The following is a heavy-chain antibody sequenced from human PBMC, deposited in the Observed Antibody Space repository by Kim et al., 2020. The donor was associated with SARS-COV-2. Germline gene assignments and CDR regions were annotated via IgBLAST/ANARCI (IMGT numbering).Heavy chain of an antibody. Sequence: DPRYSPSIEGQVTITADKSISTAYLQWSSLKSSDTAIYYCARRQNWNYDYWGQGTLVTVSS. J-gene: IGHJ4*02. CDR3: ARRQNWNYDY. V-gene: IGHV5-51*01. D-gene: IGHD1-7*01. CDR2: DP.